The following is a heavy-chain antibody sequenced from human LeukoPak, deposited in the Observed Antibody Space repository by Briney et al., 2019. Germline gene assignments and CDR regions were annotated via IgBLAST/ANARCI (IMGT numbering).Heavy chain of an antibody. Sequence: GESLKISCKASGYSFSTHWIGWVRQMPGKGLEWMGPIFPGDSDIRYSPSFQGQLTFSADTSINTAFLQWSSLMPSDTAIYYCARSSVTTTGGAFDYWGQGTLVTVSS. CDR2: IFPGDSDI. D-gene: IGHD4-17*01. CDR3: ARSSVTTTGGAFDY. V-gene: IGHV5-51*01. CDR1: GYSFSTHW. J-gene: IGHJ4*02.